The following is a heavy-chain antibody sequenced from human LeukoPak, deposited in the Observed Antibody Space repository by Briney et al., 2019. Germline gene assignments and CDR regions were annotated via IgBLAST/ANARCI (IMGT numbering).Heavy chain of an antibody. Sequence: GGSLRLSCAASGFTFDDYTMHWVRQAPGKGLEWVSLISWDGGSKYYADSVKGRFTVSRDNRKNSLYLQMNSLRAEDTAVYYCASGPGYDTLTGYYAFDIWGQGTMVTVSS. CDR3: ASGPGYDTLTGYYAFDI. D-gene: IGHD3-9*01. CDR1: GFTFDDYT. CDR2: ISWDGGSK. V-gene: IGHV3-43*01. J-gene: IGHJ3*02.